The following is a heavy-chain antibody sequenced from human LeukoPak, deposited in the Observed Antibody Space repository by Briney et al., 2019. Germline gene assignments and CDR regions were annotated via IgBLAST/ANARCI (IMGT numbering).Heavy chain of an antibody. CDR2: SNHDGTYT. Sequence: GGSLRLSCAASGFTLSDYWMHWVCRSPGKGLVWVSRSNHDGTYTDYADAVKGRFTISRDNAKNTLYLQVNSLGVEDTAVYYCVRGTRAWNGVDYWGQGTLVTVSS. D-gene: IGHD1-1*01. CDR3: VRGTRAWNGVDY. J-gene: IGHJ4*02. V-gene: IGHV3-74*01. CDR1: GFTLSDYW.